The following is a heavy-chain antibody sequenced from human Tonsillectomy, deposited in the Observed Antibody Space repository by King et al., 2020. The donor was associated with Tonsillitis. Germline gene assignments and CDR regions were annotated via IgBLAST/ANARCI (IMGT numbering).Heavy chain of an antibody. J-gene: IGHJ1*01. D-gene: IGHD3-22*01. V-gene: IGHV3-7*03. CDR2: IKQDGSEK. CDR3: ERDRHYERSGHASRYFQH. CDR1: GFTFSNYW. Sequence: QLVQSGGGLVQPGGSLGLSCAASGFTFSNYWMMWVRQAPGKGLELVANIKQDGSEKYYVDSVKGRFTVSRDNAKNSLYLQMNSLRAEDTAVYYCERDRHYERSGHASRYFQHWGQGTLVTVSS.